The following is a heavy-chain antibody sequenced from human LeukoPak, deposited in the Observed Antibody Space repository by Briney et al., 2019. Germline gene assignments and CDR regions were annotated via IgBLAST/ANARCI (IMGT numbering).Heavy chain of an antibody. J-gene: IGHJ4*02. CDR3: AKGRIQTYYYGSGTDWGY. Sequence: GGSLRLSCAASGFTFSSYAMSWVRQAPGKGLEWVSAISGSGGSTYYADSVKGRFTISRDNSKNTLYLQMNSLRAEDTAVYYCAKGRIQTYYYGSGTDWGYWGQGTLVTVSS. CDR2: ISGSGGST. V-gene: IGHV3-23*01. D-gene: IGHD3-10*01. CDR1: GFTFSSYA.